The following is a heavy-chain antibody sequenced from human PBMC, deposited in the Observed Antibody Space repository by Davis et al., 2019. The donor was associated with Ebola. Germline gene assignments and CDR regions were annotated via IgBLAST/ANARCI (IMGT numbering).Heavy chain of an antibody. CDR3: ARDSRGHDFVDY. J-gene: IGHJ4*02. Sequence: GESLKISCAASGFTFSSYAMHWVRQAPGKGLEWVAVISYDGSNKYYADSVKGRFTISRDNSKNTLYLQMNSLRADDTAVYYCARDSRGHDFVDYWGQGTLVTVSS. V-gene: IGHV3-30*04. D-gene: IGHD5-12*01. CDR1: GFTFSSYA. CDR2: ISYDGSNK.